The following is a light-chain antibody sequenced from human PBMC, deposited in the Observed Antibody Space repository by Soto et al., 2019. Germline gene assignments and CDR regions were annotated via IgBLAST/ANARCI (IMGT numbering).Light chain of an antibody. CDR2: KAS. V-gene: IGKV1-5*03. CDR3: QQRSNWPGT. Sequence: VHITESPSTLSASVGDRVSITCRASQSISSWLAWYQQKPGKAPKLLIYKASSLESGVPSRFSGSGSGTEFTLTISSLEPEDFAVYYCQQRSNWPGTFGQGTKVDIK. CDR1: QSISSW. J-gene: IGKJ1*01.